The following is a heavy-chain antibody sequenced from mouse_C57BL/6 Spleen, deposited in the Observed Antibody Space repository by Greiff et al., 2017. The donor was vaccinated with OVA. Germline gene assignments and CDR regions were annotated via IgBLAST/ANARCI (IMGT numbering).Heavy chain of an antibody. Sequence: LQESGPELVKPGASVKISCKASGYAFSSSWMNWVKQRPGKGLEWIGRIYPGDGDTNYNGKFKGKATLTADKSSSTAYMQLSSLTSEDSAVYFCARSVYYGYDDDGDYWGQGTTLTVSS. CDR1: GYAFSSSW. D-gene: IGHD2-2*01. CDR3: ARSVYYGYDDDGDY. CDR2: IYPGDGDT. J-gene: IGHJ2*01. V-gene: IGHV1-82*01.